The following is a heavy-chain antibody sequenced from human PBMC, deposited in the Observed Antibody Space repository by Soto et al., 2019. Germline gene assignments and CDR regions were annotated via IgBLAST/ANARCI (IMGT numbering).Heavy chain of an antibody. CDR2: INPNSVST. D-gene: IGHD3-10*01. V-gene: IGHV1-2*02. J-gene: IGHJ3*02. CDR3: AREPMVRAAHGFDI. Sequence: ASVKVSCKASGYTFTGHYIHWVRQAPGQGLEWMGWINPNSVSTNYAQKFQGRVTMTRDTSISTAYMELSRLRSDDTAVYYCAREPMVRAAHGFDIWGQGTMITVSS. CDR1: GYTFTGHY.